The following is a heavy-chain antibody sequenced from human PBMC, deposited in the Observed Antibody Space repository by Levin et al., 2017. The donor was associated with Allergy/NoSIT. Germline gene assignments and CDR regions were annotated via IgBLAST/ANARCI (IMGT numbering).Heavy chain of an antibody. CDR2: INHSGST. Sequence: SQTLSLTCAVYGGSFSGYYWSWIRQPPGKGLEWIGEINHSGSTNYNPSLKSRVTISVDTSKNQFSLKLSSVTAADTAVYYCARGLDLQYAPTPLYYFDYWGQGTLVTVSS. D-gene: IGHD4-11*01. V-gene: IGHV4-34*01. J-gene: IGHJ4*02. CDR3: ARGLDLQYAPTPLYYFDY. CDR1: GGSFSGYY.